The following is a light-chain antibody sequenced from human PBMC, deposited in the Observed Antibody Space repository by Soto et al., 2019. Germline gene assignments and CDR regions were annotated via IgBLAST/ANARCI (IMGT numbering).Light chain of an antibody. Sequence: QSVLTQPPSASGTPGQRVTISCSGSSSNIGSHPVNWYQQLPGTAPKLLPYGDNQRPSGVPDRFSASKSGASASLAISGLQPEDEATYYCASWDNSLNGLYVFGAGTKVTVL. V-gene: IGLV1-44*01. CDR3: ASWDNSLNGLYV. CDR1: SSNIGSHP. J-gene: IGLJ1*01. CDR2: GDN.